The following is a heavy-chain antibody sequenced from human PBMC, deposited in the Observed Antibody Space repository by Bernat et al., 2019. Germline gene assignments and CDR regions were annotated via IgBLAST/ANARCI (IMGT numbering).Heavy chain of an antibody. CDR3: TRIYSDGFDI. Sequence: VQLVESGGGVVQPGRSLKLSCAASGFTFSGSAIHWVRQASGKGLEWVGRIRSRTNSYTAAYAASVRGRFTVSRDDSKNTAYLQMNSLKIEDTAVYYCTRIYSDGFDIWGQGTMVTVSS. V-gene: IGHV3-73*01. D-gene: IGHD5-12*01. J-gene: IGHJ3*02. CDR2: IRSRTNSYTA. CDR1: GFTFSGSA.